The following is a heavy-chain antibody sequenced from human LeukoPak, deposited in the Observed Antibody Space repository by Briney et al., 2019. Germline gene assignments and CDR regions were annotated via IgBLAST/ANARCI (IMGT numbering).Heavy chain of an antibody. Sequence: GGSRRLSCAASGFTFSSYSMNWVRQAPGKGLRWVSYISSSSNTIYYADSVKGRFTISRDKAKTSLYLQMNSLRADDTAVYYCARDHQRRHYESQARNTFDIWGEGTMVTVSS. CDR2: ISSSSNTI. D-gene: IGHD3-22*01. CDR1: GFTFSSYS. J-gene: IGHJ3*02. CDR3: ARDHQRRHYESQARNTFDI. V-gene: IGHV3-48*01.